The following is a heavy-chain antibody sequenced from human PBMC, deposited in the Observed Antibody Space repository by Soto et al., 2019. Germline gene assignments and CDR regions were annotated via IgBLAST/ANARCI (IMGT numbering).Heavy chain of an antibody. CDR3: ARGVQGTREDAFDI. V-gene: IGHV1-8*01. J-gene: IGHJ3*02. CDR1: GYTFTSYD. CDR2: MNPNSGNT. Sequence: GASVKVSCKASGYTFTSYDINWVRQATGQGLEWMGWMNPNSGNTGYAQKFQGRVTMTRNTSISTAYMELSSLRSEDTAVYYCARGVQGTREDAFDIWGQGTMGTVSS. D-gene: IGHD3-10*01.